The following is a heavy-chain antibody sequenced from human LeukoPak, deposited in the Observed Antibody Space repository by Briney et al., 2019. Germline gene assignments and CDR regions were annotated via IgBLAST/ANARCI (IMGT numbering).Heavy chain of an antibody. J-gene: IGHJ4*02. Sequence: GGSLRLSCAASGFTFSDYGIHWVRQAPGKGLEWVAFIRYDGSNKYYADSVKDRFTISRDNSKNTVYMQMNSLRADDKAVYYCAKEGTASKPSDLDYWGQGTLVTVSS. CDR3: AKEGTASKPSDLDY. V-gene: IGHV3-30*02. CDR1: GFTFSDYG. D-gene: IGHD1/OR15-1a*01. CDR2: IRYDGSNK.